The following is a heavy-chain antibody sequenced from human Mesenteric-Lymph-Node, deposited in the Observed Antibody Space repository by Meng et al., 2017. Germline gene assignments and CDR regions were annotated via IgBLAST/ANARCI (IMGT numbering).Heavy chain of an antibody. CDR2: IYYSGST. D-gene: IGHD3-22*01. CDR3: ARDSHYYDSSGYEYYFDY. J-gene: IGHJ4*02. V-gene: IGHV4-34*01. Sequence: GSLRLSCAVYGGSFSGYYWSWIRQPPGKGLEWIGSIYYSGSTYYNPSLKSRVTISVDTSKNQFSLKLSSVTAADTAVYYCARDSHYYDSSGYEYYFDYWGQGTLVTVSS. CDR1: GGSFSGYY.